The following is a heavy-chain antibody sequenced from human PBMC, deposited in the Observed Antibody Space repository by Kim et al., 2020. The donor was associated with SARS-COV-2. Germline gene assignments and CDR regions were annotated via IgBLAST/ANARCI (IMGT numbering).Heavy chain of an antibody. V-gene: IGHV4-39*01. J-gene: IGHJ5*02. Sequence: SETLSLTCSVSGASLNTISYFFAWIRQPPGKGLEWIGTAYYAGSSIYNPSLQSRVTISVDTSKRQFSLRLRSVTAADTAVYYCARHVTTSSNWNGNWFDP. D-gene: IGHD1-1*01. CDR3: ARHVTTSSNWNGNWFDP. CDR2: AYYAGSS. CDR1: GASLNTISYF.